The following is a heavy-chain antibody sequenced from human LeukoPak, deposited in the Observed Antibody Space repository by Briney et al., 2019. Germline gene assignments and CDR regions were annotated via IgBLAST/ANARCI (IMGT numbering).Heavy chain of an antibody. CDR2: ISSSGGAT. CDR3: ASRTSGWYYDY. CDR1: GFTFSNYA. J-gene: IGHJ4*02. Sequence: RGSLRLSCAASGFTFSNYAMHWVRQAPGKGLEYVSAISSSGGATYYAKSVKGRFIISRDNSKDTLYLQMGSLRVDDTVVYYCASRTSGWYYDYWGQGSLVTVSS. V-gene: IGHV3-64*01. D-gene: IGHD6-19*01.